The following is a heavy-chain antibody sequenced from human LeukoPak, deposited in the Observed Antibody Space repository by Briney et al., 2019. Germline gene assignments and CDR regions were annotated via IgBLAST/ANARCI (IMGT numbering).Heavy chain of an antibody. J-gene: IGHJ4*02. V-gene: IGHV3-30*04. CDR2: ISYDGSNK. CDR1: GFTFSSYA. CDR3: ARGSSAPNIVARWDLSDY. Sequence: GGSLRLSCAASGFTFSSYAMHWVRQAPGKGLEWVAVISYDGSNKYYSDSVKGRFTISRDNSKNTLYLQMNSLRAEDTAVYYCARGSSAPNIVARWDLSDYWGQGTLVTVSS. D-gene: IGHD5-12*01.